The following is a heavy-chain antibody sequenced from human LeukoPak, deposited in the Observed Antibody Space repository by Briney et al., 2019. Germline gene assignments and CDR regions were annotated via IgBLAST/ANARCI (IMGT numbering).Heavy chain of an antibody. Sequence: GGSLRLSCAASGFTFDDYGMSWVRQAPGKGLEWVSGINWIGGSTGYADSVKGRFTISRDNAKNSLYLQMNSLRAEDTALYYCARYYDYGSGSYTFDYWGQGTLVIVSS. D-gene: IGHD3-10*01. J-gene: IGHJ4*02. CDR3: ARYYDYGSGSYTFDY. CDR1: GFTFDDYG. V-gene: IGHV3-20*04. CDR2: INWIGGST.